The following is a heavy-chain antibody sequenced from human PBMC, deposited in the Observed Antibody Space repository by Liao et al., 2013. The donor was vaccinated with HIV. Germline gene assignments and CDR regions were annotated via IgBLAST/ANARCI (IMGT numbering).Heavy chain of an antibody. CDR1: GGSISSSSYY. D-gene: IGHD1-7*01. Sequence: QLQLQESGPGLVKPSETLSLTCTVSGGSISSSSYYWGWIRQPPGKGLEWIGSIYYTGSTYSNPSLKSRVTISVDTSKNQFSLKLSSVTAADTAVYYCARDELELPNYYYYYYMDVWGKGTTVTVSS. CDR3: ARDELELPNYYYYYYMDV. CDR2: IYYTGST. J-gene: IGHJ6*03. V-gene: IGHV4-39*07.